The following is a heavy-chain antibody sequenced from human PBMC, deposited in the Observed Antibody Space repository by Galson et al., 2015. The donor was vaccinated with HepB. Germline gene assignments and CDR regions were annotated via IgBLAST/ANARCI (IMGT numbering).Heavy chain of an antibody. V-gene: IGHV3-7*03. D-gene: IGHD4-11*01. Sequence: SLRLSCAASGFTFSSYWMSWVRQAPGKGLEWVANIKQDGSEKYCVDSVKGRFTISRDNAKNLLYLQMNSLRAEDTAVYYCARETTVTSIDYWGQGTLVTVSS. J-gene: IGHJ4*02. CDR1: GFTFSSYW. CDR3: ARETTVTSIDY. CDR2: IKQDGSEK.